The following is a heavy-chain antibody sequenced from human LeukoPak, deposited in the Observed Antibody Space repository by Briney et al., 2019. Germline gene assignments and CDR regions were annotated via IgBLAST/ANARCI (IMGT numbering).Heavy chain of an antibody. CDR3: ARDARDIVVVPAALGYYYYGMDV. CDR2: ISYSGT. J-gene: IGHJ6*04. V-gene: IGHV4-39*02. Sequence: SETLSLTCTVSGGSISISNYYWGWIRQPPGRGLEWIGSISYSGTYYNPSLKSRLTISVDTSKNHFSLNLRSVTAADTAVYYCARDARDIVVVPAALGYYYYGMDVWGKGTTVTVSS. D-gene: IGHD2-2*01. CDR1: GGSISISNYY.